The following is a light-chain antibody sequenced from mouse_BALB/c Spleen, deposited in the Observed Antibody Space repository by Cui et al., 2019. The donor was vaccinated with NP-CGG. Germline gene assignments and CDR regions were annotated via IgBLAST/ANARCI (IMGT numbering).Light chain of an antibody. CDR1: TGAVTTTNY. CDR3: ALWYSNHWV. CDR2: GTN. Sequence: AVVTQASAITTSPGETVTLTCRSNTGAVTTTNYANWVQEKPDHLFTGLIGGTNNRAPGVPARFSGSLIGDKAALTITGTQTEDEAIYFCALWYSNHWVFGGGTKLTVL. V-gene: IGLV1*01. J-gene: IGLJ1*01.